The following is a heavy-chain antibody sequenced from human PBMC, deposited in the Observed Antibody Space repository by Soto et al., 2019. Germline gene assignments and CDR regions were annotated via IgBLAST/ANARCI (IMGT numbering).Heavy chain of an antibody. J-gene: IGHJ1*01. CDR1: GFTFRSYV. CDR2: TSYDGSDK. Sequence: QVQLVESGGGVVQPGTSLRVSCVGSGFTFRSYVIHWVRQAPGKGLEWVALTSYDGSDKYYGDSVRGRFTISRDNSRNTVDLQMDSLRLEDTAFYICARWGTTGGLDVWGQGTLVSVS. CDR3: ARWGTTGGLDV. V-gene: IGHV3-30*19. D-gene: IGHD3-16*01.